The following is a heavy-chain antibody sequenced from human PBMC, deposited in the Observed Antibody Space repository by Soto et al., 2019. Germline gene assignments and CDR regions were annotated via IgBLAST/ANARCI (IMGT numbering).Heavy chain of an antibody. V-gene: IGHV3-23*01. CDR3: AKEFPSTLWFGELLYYYYGMDV. CDR2: ISGSGGST. CDR1: GFTFSSYA. D-gene: IGHD3-10*01. J-gene: IGHJ6*02. Sequence: SLRLSCAASGFTFSSYAMSWVRQAPGKGLEWVSAISGSGGSTYYADSVKGRFTISRDNSKNTLYLQMNSLRAEDTAVYYCAKEFPSTLWFGELLYYYYGMDVWGQGTTVTVSS.